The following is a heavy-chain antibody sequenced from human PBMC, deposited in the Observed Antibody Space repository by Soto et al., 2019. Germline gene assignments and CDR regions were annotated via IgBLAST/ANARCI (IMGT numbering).Heavy chain of an antibody. D-gene: IGHD3-22*01. CDR1: GFTFSSYA. CDR2: ISYDGSNK. Sequence: PGGSLRLSCAASGFTFSSYAMHRVPRAPGKWLEWVAVISYDGSNKYYADSVKGRFTISRDNSKNTLYLQMNSLRAEDTAVYSCAVVITFGYFDYWGQGTLVTVSS. J-gene: IGHJ4*02. V-gene: IGHV3-30-3*01. CDR3: AVVITFGYFDY.